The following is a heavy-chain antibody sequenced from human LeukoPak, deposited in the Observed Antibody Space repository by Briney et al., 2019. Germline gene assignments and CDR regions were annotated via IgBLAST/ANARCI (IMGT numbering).Heavy chain of an antibody. D-gene: IGHD3-10*01. CDR3: ARAPMVRGVINGFDI. CDR1: GFVFSNYG. V-gene: IGHV3-33*01. J-gene: IGHJ3*02. CDR2: VWYDGSDK. Sequence: GGSLRLSCAASGFVFSNYGTHWVRQAPGKGLEWVALVWYDGSDKYYADSVKGRFTISRDDSKNTLYLQMNSLRAEDTAVYYCARAPMVRGVINGFDIWGRGTMVTVSS.